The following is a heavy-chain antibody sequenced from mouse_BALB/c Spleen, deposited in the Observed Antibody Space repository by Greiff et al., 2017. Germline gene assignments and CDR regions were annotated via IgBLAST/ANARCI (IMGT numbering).Heavy chain of an antibody. Sequence: VQVVESGPGLVAPSQSLSITCTVSGFSLTSYDISWIRQPPGKGLEWLGVIWTGGGTNYNSAFMSRLSISKDNSKSQVFLKMNSLQTDDTAIYYCVRDRGYGNYGAMDYGGQGTSGTVSS. CDR3: VRDRGYGNYGAMDY. V-gene: IGHV2-9-2*01. J-gene: IGHJ4*01. D-gene: IGHD2-1*01. CDR1: GFSLTSYD. CDR2: IWTGGGT.